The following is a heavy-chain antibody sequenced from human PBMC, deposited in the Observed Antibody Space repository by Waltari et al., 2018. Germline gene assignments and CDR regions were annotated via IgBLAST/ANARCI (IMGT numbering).Heavy chain of an antibody. D-gene: IGHD6-13*01. J-gene: IGHJ1*01. CDR3: AREGTEAAAGSAEYFQL. V-gene: IGHV1-2*02. CDR1: GYTFPGYY. CDR2: ISPNSGGT. Sequence: QVQLVQSGAEVKKPGASVQVSCKASGYTFPGYYLHWGRQAPGQGLEWMGWISPNSGGTNSAQKFQGRVTMTRDTSIATAFMELSRLRSDDTAVYYCAREGTEAAAGSAEYFQLWGQGTLVTVSS.